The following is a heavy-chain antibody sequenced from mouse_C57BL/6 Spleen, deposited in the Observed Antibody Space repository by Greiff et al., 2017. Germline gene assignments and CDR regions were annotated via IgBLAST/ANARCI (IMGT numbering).Heavy chain of an antibody. D-gene: IGHD2-1*01. CDR3: ARSVYYGNPHWYFDV. Sequence: QVQLQQPGAELVRPGSSVKLSCKASGYAFTSYWMHWVKQRPIQGLEWIGNIDPSDSETHYNQKFKDKATLTVDKSSSTAYMQLSSLTSEDSAVYYCARSVYYGNPHWYFDVWGTGTTVTVSS. CDR2: IDPSDSET. V-gene: IGHV1-52*01. J-gene: IGHJ1*03. CDR1: GYAFTSYW.